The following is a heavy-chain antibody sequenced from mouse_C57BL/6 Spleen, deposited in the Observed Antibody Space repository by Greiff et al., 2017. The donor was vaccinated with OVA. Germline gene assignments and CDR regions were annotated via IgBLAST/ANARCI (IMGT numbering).Heavy chain of an antibody. J-gene: IGHJ1*03. D-gene: IGHD2-5*01. CDR1: GFTFSDYY. Sequence: EVQLVESEGGLVQPGSSMKLSCTASGFTFSDYYMAWVRQVPEKGLEWVANINYDGSSTYYLDSLKSRFIISRDNAKNILYLQMSSLKSEDTATYYCARDYYSNLRYFDVWGTGTTVTVSS. CDR2: INYDGSST. CDR3: ARDYYSNLRYFDV. V-gene: IGHV5-16*01.